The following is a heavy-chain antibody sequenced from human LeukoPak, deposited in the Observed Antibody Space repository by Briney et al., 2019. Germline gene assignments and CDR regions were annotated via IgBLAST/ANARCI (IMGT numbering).Heavy chain of an antibody. CDR3: TNQPILAGSIDS. J-gene: IGHJ4*02. Sequence: GGSLRLSCAASGFTVSSNYMTWVRQAPGKGLEWVSVIYTGGRTYYADSVKGRFTISRDNSKNTVYLQMNNLRAEDTALYYCTNQPILAGSIDSWGQGTLVTVSS. V-gene: IGHV3-53*01. CDR2: IYTGGRT. D-gene: IGHD3-9*01. CDR1: GFTVSSNY.